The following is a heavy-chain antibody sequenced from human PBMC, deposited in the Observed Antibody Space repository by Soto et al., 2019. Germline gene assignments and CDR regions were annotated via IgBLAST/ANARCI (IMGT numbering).Heavy chain of an antibody. D-gene: IGHD5-18*01. Sequence: PGGSLRLSCAAAGFTFSSYSMNWVRQAPGKGLEWVSSISSSSSYIYYEDSVKGRFTISRDNAKNSLYLQMNSLRAEDTAVYYCARGSGYSYGLFDYWGQGTLVTVSS. CDR3: ARGSGYSYGLFDY. CDR2: ISSSSSYI. CDR1: GFTFSSYS. V-gene: IGHV3-21*01. J-gene: IGHJ4*02.